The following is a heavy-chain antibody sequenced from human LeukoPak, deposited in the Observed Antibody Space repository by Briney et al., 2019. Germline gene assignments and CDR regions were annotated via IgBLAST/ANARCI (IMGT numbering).Heavy chain of an antibody. CDR3: ARRQLYAFDI. V-gene: IGHV4-38-2*01. CDR2: IYHSGST. CDR1: GYSISSGHY. D-gene: IGHD6-19*01. J-gene: IGHJ3*02. Sequence: SETLSLTCAVSGYSISSGHYWGWIRQPPGKGLEWIGSIYHSGSTYYNPSLKSRVTISVDTSKNQFSLKLSSVTAADTAVYYCARRQLYAFDIWGQGTMVTVSS.